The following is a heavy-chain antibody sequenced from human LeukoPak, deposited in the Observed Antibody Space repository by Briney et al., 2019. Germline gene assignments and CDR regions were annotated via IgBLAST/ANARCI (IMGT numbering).Heavy chain of an antibody. CDR2: IYNNGST. V-gene: IGHV4-4*07. D-gene: IGHD1-26*01. CDR1: GGSISSYY. J-gene: IGHJ3*02. CDR3: ARADGVGANDAFDI. Sequence: SETLSLTCTVSGGSISSYYWSWIRQPAGKGLQWIGRIYNNGSTSYNPSLKSRVAVSGDTSKNQFSLKLSSVTAADTAVNYCARADGVGANDAFDIWGQGTMVTVSS.